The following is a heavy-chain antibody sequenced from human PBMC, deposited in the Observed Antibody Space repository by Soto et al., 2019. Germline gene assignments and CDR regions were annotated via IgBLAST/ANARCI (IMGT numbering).Heavy chain of an antibody. Sequence: PGGSLRLSCAASGFSFKDYYMTWMRQTPEKGLEWISTITSSGGNAYYAASVKGRVTISRDNAKNSLYLQMNSLRAEDTAVYYCARDYLGSSMDVWGQGTTVTVSS. CDR2: ITSSGGNA. CDR3: ARDYLGSSMDV. J-gene: IGHJ6*02. V-gene: IGHV3-11*01. CDR1: GFSFKDYY. D-gene: IGHD3-16*01.